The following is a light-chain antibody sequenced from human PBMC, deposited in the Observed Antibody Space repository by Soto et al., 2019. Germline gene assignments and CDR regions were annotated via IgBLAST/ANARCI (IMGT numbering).Light chain of an antibody. Sequence: ELVLTQSPGTLSVSPGERATLACSASQSVRSKLAWYQQKPCQAPRLLIYDASTRSTGIPARFSCSGSGTEFTLTISSLPSEDFAVYYCQQYNNWPPITFGQGTRLEIK. CDR2: DAS. V-gene: IGKV3-15*01. CDR3: QQYNNWPPIT. J-gene: IGKJ5*01. CDR1: QSVRSK.